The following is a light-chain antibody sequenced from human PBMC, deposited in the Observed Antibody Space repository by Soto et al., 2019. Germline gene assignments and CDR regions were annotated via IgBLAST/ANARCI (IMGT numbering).Light chain of an antibody. J-gene: IGKJ1*01. CDR2: RAS. CDR1: QDVLTN. Sequence: EILLTQSPCTLSLSPGERATLSCRASQDVLTNLAWYQQKPGQSPRLLIYRASTRATGVPARFSGSGSGTEFTLTISSLQSEDFEVYYCQQYNNWPKMFGQGTKVYIK. CDR3: QQYNNWPKM. V-gene: IGKV3-15*01.